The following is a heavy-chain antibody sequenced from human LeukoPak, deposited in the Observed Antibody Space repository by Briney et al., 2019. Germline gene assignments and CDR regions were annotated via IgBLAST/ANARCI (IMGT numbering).Heavy chain of an antibody. J-gene: IGHJ6*02. CDR3: AREESYYGMDV. Sequence: PSETLSLTCTVSGGSISSSSYYWSWIRQPPGKGLEWIGYIYYSGSTNYNPSLKSRVTISVDTSKNQFSLKLSSVTAADTAVYYCAREESYYGMDVWGQGTTVTVSS. V-gene: IGHV4-61*01. CDR2: IYYSGST. CDR1: GGSISSSSYY.